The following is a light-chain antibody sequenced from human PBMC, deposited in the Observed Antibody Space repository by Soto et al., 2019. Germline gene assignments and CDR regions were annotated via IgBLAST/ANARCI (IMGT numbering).Light chain of an antibody. Sequence: QSALTQPASVSGSPGQSITISCTGTSSDVGGHNAVSWYRQDPGKAPKLVIYDVTNRPLGVSNRFSGSKSGNTASLTISGLQTEDEADYYCSSFTSSITYVFGTGTQLTVL. V-gene: IGLV2-14*01. CDR1: SSDVGGHNA. J-gene: IGLJ1*01. CDR3: SSFTSSITYV. CDR2: DVT.